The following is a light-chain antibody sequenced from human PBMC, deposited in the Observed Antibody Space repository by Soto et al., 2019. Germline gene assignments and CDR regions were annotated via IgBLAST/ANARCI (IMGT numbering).Light chain of an antibody. CDR2: GNS. J-gene: IGLJ3*02. CDR1: SSNIGAGYD. Sequence: QSVLTQPPSVSGAPGQRVTISCTGSSSNIGAGYDVHWYQQLPGTAPKLLIYGNSNRPSGVPDRFSGSKSGTSASLAITGLQAEDEADYYCQSYDSSLSGCSPSRVFGGGTKLTVL. CDR3: QSYDSSLSGCSPSRV. V-gene: IGLV1-40*01.